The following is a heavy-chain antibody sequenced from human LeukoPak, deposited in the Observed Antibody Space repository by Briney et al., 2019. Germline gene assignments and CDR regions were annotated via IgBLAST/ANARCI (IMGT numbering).Heavy chain of an antibody. D-gene: IGHD3-22*01. CDR1: GLTFSSYG. J-gene: IGHJ4*02. CDR2: ISYDGSNK. CDR3: ASASSGRVDY. Sequence: GGSLRLSCAVSGLTFSSYGMHWVRQAPGKGLEWVAVISYDGSNKYYADSVKGRFTISRDNSKNTLYLQMNSLRAEDTAVYYCASASSGRVDYWGQGTLVTVSS. V-gene: IGHV3-30*03.